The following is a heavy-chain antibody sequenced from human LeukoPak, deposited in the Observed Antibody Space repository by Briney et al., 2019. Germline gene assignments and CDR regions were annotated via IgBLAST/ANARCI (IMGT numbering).Heavy chain of an antibody. CDR2: VNTDTHET. J-gene: IGHJ4*02. D-gene: IGHD2-2*01. CDR1: GYTFNTYG. V-gene: IGHV1-18*01. CDR3: ARASSTSPGTFGN. Sequence: ASVKVSCKASGYTFNTYGINWVRQAPGQGLEWMGWVNTDTHETYYAQKFQGRITMATDTSTSTAYLELGSLTSDDTAVYYCARASSTSPGTFGNWGQGTLVTVSS.